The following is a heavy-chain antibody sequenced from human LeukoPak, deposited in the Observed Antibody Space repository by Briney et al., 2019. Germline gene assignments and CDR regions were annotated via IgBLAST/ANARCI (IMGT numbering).Heavy chain of an antibody. D-gene: IGHD5-12*01. J-gene: IGHJ6*02. CDR2: IYTSGST. CDR3: AREASGYDYGYYCYYGMDV. CDR1: GGSISSGSYY. V-gene: IGHV4-61*02. Sequence: PSQTLSLTCTVSGGSISSGSYYWSWIRQPAGKGLEWIGRIYTSGSTNYNPSLKSRVTISVDTSKNQFSLKLSSVTAADTAVYYCAREASGYDYGYYCYYGMDVWGQGTTVTVSS.